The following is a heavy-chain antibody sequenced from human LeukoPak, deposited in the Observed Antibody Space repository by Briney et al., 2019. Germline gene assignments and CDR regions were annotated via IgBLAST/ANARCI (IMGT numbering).Heavy chain of an antibody. J-gene: IGHJ4*02. CDR1: GFTVSSNY. CDR3: ARDTADQIDC. D-gene: IGHD2-2*01. Sequence: GGSLRLSCAASGFTVSSNYMSWVRQAPGKGLEWVSVIYSGGDTYYADSVKGRFTISRDNSKNTLYLQMNSLRAEDTAVYYCARDTADQIDCWGQGTLVTVSS. CDR2: IYSGGDT. V-gene: IGHV3-53*01.